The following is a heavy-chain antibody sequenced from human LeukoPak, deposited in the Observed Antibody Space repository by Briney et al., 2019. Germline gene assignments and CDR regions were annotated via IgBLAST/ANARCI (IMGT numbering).Heavy chain of an antibody. V-gene: IGHV3-72*01. CDR1: GFTFSDYY. Sequence: GGSLRLSCAASGFTFSDYYMDWVRQAPGKGLEWVGRSRNKASSYNIDYAASVKGSFTISRDDSKHSLSLQMTSLKTEDTAVYYCPRDQSPKGAPFDIWGQGTMVTVSS. CDR2: SRNKASSYNI. CDR3: PRDQSPKGAPFDI. D-gene: IGHD3-16*01. J-gene: IGHJ3*02.